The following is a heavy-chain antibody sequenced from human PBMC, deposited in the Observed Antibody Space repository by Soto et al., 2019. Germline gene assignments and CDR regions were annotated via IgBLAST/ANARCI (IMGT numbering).Heavy chain of an antibody. D-gene: IGHD2-15*01. CDR3: AKDGGREGYFGNWFDP. CDR2: IIPIFGTT. J-gene: IGHJ5*02. CDR1: GGTFSNYA. Sequence: QVQLVQCGAEVKKPGSSVKDACKASGGTFSNYAITWVRQAPEQGLEWLGRIIPIFGTTDYAQKFQGRVTITADESTTTAYMELSSLRSDDTAVYYCAKDGGREGYFGNWFDPWGQGTLVTVSS. V-gene: IGHV1-69*15.